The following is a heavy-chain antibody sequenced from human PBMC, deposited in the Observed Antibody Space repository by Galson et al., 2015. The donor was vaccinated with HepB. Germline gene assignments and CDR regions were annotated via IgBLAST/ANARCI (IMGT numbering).Heavy chain of an antibody. CDR2: IYYSGST. Sequence: ETLSLTCTVSGGSISSSSYYWGWIRQPPGKGLEWIGSIYYSGSTYYNPSLKSRVTISVDTSKNQFSLKLSSVTAADTAVYYCASTPRAPTTVTFNRYWYFDLWGRGTLVTVSS. J-gene: IGHJ2*01. D-gene: IGHD4-17*01. V-gene: IGHV4-39*01. CDR1: GGSISSSSYY. CDR3: ASTPRAPTTVTFNRYWYFDL.